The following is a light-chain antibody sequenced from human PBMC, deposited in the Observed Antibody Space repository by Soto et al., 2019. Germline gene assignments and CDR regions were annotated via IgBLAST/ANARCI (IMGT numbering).Light chain of an antibody. J-gene: IGKJ4*01. CDR2: GAS. V-gene: IGKV1-9*01. Sequence: DIQLTQSPPFLSASVGDRVTITCRASQGILRYLAWYQQKPGKAPNLLIKGASTLQSGVPSRFSGSGSGTGFTLTISSLQPEDVATYYCQQFKSHPLTFGGGTKVEI. CDR1: QGILRY. CDR3: QQFKSHPLT.